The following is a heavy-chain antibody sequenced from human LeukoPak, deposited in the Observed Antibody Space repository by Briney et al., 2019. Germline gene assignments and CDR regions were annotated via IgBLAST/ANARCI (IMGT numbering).Heavy chain of an antibody. J-gene: IGHJ4*02. CDR3: ARFSGYSGYDFDS. D-gene: IGHD5-12*01. V-gene: IGHV1-2*06. Sequence: GASVKVSCKTSGYTFTVYYIHWVRQAPGQGLEWMGRINPNSGGTNYAQKFQGRVTMTRDTSISTAYMELGRLRSDDTAVYYCARFSGYSGYDFDSWGQGTLVTVSS. CDR1: GYTFTVYY. CDR2: INPNSGGT.